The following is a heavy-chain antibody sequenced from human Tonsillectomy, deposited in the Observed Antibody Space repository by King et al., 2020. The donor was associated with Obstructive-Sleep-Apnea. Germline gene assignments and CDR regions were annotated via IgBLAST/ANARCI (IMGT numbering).Heavy chain of an antibody. Sequence: MQLQESGPGLVKPSETLSLTCSVSGGSISNYYWSWIRQPPGKGLEWIGYMFYSGNTNYNPSLKSRVTISADTSKIQFSLRLSSVTAADTAVYYCARHRGGEDSGGYGDYFDYWGQGTLVTVSS. J-gene: IGHJ4*02. CDR2: MFYSGNT. CDR3: ARHRGGEDSGGYGDYFDY. D-gene: IGHD4-17*01. CDR1: GGSISNYY. V-gene: IGHV4-59*08.